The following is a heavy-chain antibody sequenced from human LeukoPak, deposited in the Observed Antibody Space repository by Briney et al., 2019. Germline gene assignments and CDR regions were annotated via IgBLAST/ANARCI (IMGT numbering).Heavy chain of an antibody. CDR3: ARGGQTTWRY. V-gene: IGHV3-30*02. Sequence: GGSLRLSCAASGFTFSSYGMHWVRQAPGKGLEWVAFIRYDGSNKYYADSVKGRFTISRDNSKNTLYLQMNSLRAEDTAVYYCARGGQTTWRYWGQGTLVTVSS. CDR1: GFTFSSYG. D-gene: IGHD4-17*01. CDR2: IRYDGSNK. J-gene: IGHJ4*02.